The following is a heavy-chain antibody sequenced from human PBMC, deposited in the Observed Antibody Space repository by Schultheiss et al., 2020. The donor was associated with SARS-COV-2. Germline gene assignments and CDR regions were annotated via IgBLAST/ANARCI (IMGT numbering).Heavy chain of an antibody. J-gene: IGHJ3*01. CDR1: GGSISSSSYY. CDR2: IYYSGST. V-gene: IGHV4-39*02. CDR3: ARDVARAGYYYGSGSP. D-gene: IGHD3-10*01. Sequence: SETLSLTCTVSGGSISSSSYYWGWIRQPPGKGLEWIGSIYYSGSTYYNPSLKSRVTISVDTSKNQFSLKLSSVTAADTAVYYCARDVARAGYYYGSGSPWGQGTMVTVSS.